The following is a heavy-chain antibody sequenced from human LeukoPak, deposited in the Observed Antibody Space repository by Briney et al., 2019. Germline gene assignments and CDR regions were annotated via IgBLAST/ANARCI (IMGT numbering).Heavy chain of an antibody. CDR3: ARELNGYGYYFFDY. J-gene: IGHJ4*02. CDR2: ISSSTNTI. CDR1: GFPFTLYN. D-gene: IGHD3-16*01. Sequence: GGSLRLSCEVSGFPFTLYNMNWVRQAPGKGLEWLSYISSSTNTIYYADSVKGRFTISRDNAKNSLYLQMNGLGAEDTAVYYCARELNGYGYYFFDYWGPGTLVTVSA. V-gene: IGHV3-48*04.